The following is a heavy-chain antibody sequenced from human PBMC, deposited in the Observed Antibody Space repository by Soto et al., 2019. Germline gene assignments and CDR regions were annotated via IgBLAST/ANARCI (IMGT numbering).Heavy chain of an antibody. CDR3: ATPKPYTSGWGPSYYGMDV. CDR2: IYPGDSDT. V-gene: IGHV5-51*01. CDR1: GYSFTSYW. J-gene: IGHJ6*02. D-gene: IGHD6-19*01. Sequence: GVSLKISCKGSGYSFTSYWIGWVRQRPGKGLEWMGIIYPGDSDTRYSPSFQGQFTISADKSISTAYLQWSSLKASDTAMYYCATPKPYTSGWGPSYYGMDVWGQGTTVTVSS.